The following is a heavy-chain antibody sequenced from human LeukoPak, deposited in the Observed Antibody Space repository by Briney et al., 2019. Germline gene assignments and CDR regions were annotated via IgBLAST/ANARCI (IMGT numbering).Heavy chain of an antibody. J-gene: IGHJ5*02. CDR3: ARTSSGPNWFDP. D-gene: IGHD3-22*01. V-gene: IGHV4-39*02. CDR2: IHYSGTT. Sequence: SETLSLTCNVSGVSIRGSNYNWGLIRQPPGTGLQWIGSIHYSGTTYYNPSLKSRVTISVDTSKNHFSLQLSSVSAADTAVYYCARTSSGPNWFDPWGQGTLVTVSS. CDR1: GVSIRGSNYN.